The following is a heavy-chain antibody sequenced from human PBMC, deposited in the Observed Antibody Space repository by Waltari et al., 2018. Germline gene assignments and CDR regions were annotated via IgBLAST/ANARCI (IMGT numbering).Heavy chain of an antibody. V-gene: IGHV4-4*02. Sequence: QVQLQESGPGLVKPSGTLSLTCAVSGGSISSSNWWRWVRQPPGKGLEWIGEIYPIVTTTYHPSLKCRVTRAVVKSKNQFSLKLRAVTAADTAVYYCARLRDGNADYWGQGTLVTVSS. CDR2: IYPIVTT. D-gene: IGHD2-15*01. J-gene: IGHJ4*02. CDR1: GGSISSSNW. CDR3: ARLRDGNADY.